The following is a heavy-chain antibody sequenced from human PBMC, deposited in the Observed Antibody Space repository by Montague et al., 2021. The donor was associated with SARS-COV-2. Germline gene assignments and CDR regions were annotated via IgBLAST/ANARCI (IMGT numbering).Heavy chain of an antibody. J-gene: IGHJ2*01. D-gene: IGHD6-25*01. CDR2: IFGSGAGT. V-gene: IGHV3-23*01. CDR1: GFAFNNFA. CDR3: AKQTGAGAIVYWYFDL. Sequence: SLRLSCAASGFAFNNFAMTWVRQPPGKGLEWVSSIFGSGAGTYYADSVKGRFTISRDNSRNTVYLQMNGLRAEDTAKYYCAKQTGAGAIVYWYFDLWGRGTVVSVSS.